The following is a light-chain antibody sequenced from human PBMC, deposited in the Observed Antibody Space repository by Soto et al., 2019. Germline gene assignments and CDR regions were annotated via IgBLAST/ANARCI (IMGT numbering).Light chain of an antibody. CDR2: AAS. V-gene: IGKV1-9*01. J-gene: IGKJ3*01. CDR1: QGISSY. CDR3: QQLNS. Sequence: DIQLTQSPSFLSASVGDRVTITCRASQGISSYLAWYQQKPGKAPKLLIYAASTLQSGVPSRFSGSGSGTEFTLTISSLQPEDFATYYCQQLNSFGPRTKVDIK.